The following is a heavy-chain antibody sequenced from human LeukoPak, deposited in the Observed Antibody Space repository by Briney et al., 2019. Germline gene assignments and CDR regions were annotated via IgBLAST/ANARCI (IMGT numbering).Heavy chain of an antibody. CDR3: AAELGY. Sequence: GGSLRLSCEASGFTFSSYAMSCVRQAPGKGLEWVAFIRYDGSNKNYADSVKGRFTISRDNSKNTLYLQMNSLRAEDTAVYYCAAELGYWGQGTLVTVSS. CDR1: GFTFSSYA. J-gene: IGHJ4*02. CDR2: IRYDGSNK. V-gene: IGHV3-30*02.